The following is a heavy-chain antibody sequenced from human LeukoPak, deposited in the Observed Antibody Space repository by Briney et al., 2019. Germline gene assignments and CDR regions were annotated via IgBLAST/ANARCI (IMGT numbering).Heavy chain of an antibody. D-gene: IGHD5-18*01. CDR1: GFTFSSYW. V-gene: IGHV3-7*01. J-gene: IGHJ4*02. Sequence: GGSLRLSCAASGFTFSSYWMSWVRQAPGKGLEWVANIKQDGSEKNYVDSVKGRFTISRDSAKTSHYLQMNSLRVEDTAVYYCARSLWPEDYWGQGTLVTVSS. CDR2: IKQDGSEK. CDR3: ARSLWPEDY.